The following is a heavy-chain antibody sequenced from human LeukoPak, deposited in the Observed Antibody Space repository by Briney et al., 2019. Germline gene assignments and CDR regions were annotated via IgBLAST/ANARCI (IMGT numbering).Heavy chain of an antibody. Sequence: ASVKVSCKASGYTFTSYDINWVRQATGQGLEWMGWMNPNSGNTGYAQKFQGRVTITRNTSISTAYMELSSLRSEDTAVYYCARGGLRYFDWLPIPFDYWGQGTLVTVPS. J-gene: IGHJ4*02. V-gene: IGHV1-8*03. D-gene: IGHD3-9*01. CDR3: ARGGLRYFDWLPIPFDY. CDR1: GYTFTSYD. CDR2: MNPNSGNT.